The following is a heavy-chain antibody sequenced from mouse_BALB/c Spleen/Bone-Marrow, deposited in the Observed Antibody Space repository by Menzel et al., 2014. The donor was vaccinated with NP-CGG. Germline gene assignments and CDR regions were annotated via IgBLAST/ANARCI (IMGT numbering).Heavy chain of an antibody. V-gene: IGHV14-3*02. J-gene: IGHJ3*01. CDR3: AMYYYGSSLFAY. D-gene: IGHD1-1*01. CDR2: IDPANGNT. Sequence: VQLQQPGAELVKPGASVKLSCTASGFNIKDTYMHWVKQRPEQGLEWIGRIDPANGNTNYDPKFQGKATITADTSSNTAYLQLSSLTSEDTAVYYCAMYYYGSSLFAYWGQGTLVTVSA. CDR1: GFNIKDTY.